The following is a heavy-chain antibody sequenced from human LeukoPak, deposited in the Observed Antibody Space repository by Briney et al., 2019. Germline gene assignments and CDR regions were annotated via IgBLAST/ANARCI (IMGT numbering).Heavy chain of an antibody. J-gene: IGHJ4*02. D-gene: IGHD4-17*01. CDR2: ISSSSSYI. CDR1: GFTFSSYS. CDR3: ARDLAPDYYGDSPFDY. Sequence: PGGSLRLSCAASGFTFSSYSMNWVRQAPGKGLEWVSSISSSSSYIYYADSVKGRFTISRDNAKNSLYLQMNSLRAEDTAVYYCARDLAPDYYGDSPFDYWGQGTLVTVSS. V-gene: IGHV3-21*01.